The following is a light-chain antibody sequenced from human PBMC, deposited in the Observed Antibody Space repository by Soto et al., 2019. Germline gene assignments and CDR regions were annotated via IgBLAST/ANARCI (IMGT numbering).Light chain of an antibody. J-gene: IGKJ1*01. Sequence: IPMPPSPSTPSASVGGRVPLPCRASQSINTWLAWYQQKPGKAPKLLILKASSLESGVPSRFSGSGSGTDFTLTISSLQPDDLATYYCQQYNNYFWAFGQGTNVDIK. CDR1: QSINTW. CDR2: KAS. CDR3: QQYNNYFWA. V-gene: IGKV1-5*03.